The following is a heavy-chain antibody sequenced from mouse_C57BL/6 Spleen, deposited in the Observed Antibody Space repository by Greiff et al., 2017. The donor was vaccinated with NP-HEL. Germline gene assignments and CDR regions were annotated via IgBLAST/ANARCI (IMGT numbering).Heavy chain of an antibody. D-gene: IGHD1-1*01. CDR3: ATNDDGRSWFAD. CDR1: GFNIKDYY. J-gene: IGHJ3*01. Sequence: EVKLQQSGAELVQPGASVKLSCTASGFNIKDYYMHWVKQRTEQGLEWIGRIDPEDGETKYAPKFQGKATITADTSSNTAYLQLSSLTSEDTAVYYCATNDDGRSWFADWGQGTLVTVSA. CDR2: IDPEDGET. V-gene: IGHV14-2*01.